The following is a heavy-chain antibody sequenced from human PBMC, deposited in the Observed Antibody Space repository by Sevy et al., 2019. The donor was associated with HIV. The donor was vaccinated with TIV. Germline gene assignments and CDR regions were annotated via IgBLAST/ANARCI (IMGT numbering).Heavy chain of an antibody. V-gene: IGHV3-7*01. CDR3: ARGGGFYGDYPFDY. Sequence: GGSLRLSCSASGFAFSAYWMVWVRQGPGKGLEWVANIKQDGSEQNYVDSVEGRFTISRDNGKNLLYLQMNDLRAEDTAVYSCARGGGFYGDYPFDYWGHGTLVTVSS. D-gene: IGHD4-17*01. J-gene: IGHJ4*01. CDR2: IKQDGSEQ. CDR1: GFAFSAYW.